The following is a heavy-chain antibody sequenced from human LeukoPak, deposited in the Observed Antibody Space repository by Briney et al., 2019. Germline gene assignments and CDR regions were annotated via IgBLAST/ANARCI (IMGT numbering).Heavy chain of an antibody. CDR2: ISYDGSNK. CDR3: ARGLLLWFADDAFDI. CDR1: GFTFSSYA. J-gene: IGHJ3*02. D-gene: IGHD3-10*01. Sequence: GRSLRLSCAAPGFTFSSYAMHWVRQAPGKGLEWVAVISYDGSNKYYTDSVKGRFTISRDNSKNTLYLQMNSLRAEDTAVYYCARGLLLWFADDAFDIWGQGTMVTVSS. V-gene: IGHV3-30*04.